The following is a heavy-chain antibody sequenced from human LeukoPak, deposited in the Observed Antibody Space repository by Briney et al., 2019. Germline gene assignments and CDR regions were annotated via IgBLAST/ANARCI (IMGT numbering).Heavy chain of an antibody. V-gene: IGHV4-39*07. J-gene: IGHJ2*01. Sequence: SETLSLTCTVSGGSISTNTYYWGWLRQPPGKGLEYLGSSYYSGNTYYNPSLKSRVTISVDTSKNQFSLKLTSVTAADTAVYSCARTTSKTTVTARWSFDLWGRGTLVTVSS. CDR1: GGSISTNTYY. CDR3: ARTTSKTTVTARWSFDL. D-gene: IGHD4-17*01. CDR2: SYYSGNT.